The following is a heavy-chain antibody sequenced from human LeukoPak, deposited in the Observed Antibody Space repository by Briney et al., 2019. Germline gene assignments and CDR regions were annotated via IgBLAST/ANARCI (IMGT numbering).Heavy chain of an antibody. CDR3: AKDRLGGNDPQHFDY. Sequence: GGSLRLSCAASGFTFSSYGMHWVRQAPGKGLEWVAFIRYDGSNKYYADSVKGRFTISRDNSKNTLYLQMNSLRAEDTAVYYCAKDRLGGNDPQHFDYWGQGTLVAVST. CDR2: IRYDGSNK. CDR1: GFTFSSYG. V-gene: IGHV3-30*02. J-gene: IGHJ4*02. D-gene: IGHD4-23*01.